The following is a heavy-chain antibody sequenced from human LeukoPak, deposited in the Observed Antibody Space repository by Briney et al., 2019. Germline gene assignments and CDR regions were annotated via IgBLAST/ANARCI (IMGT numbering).Heavy chain of an antibody. V-gene: IGHV4-38-2*01. J-gene: IGHJ3*02. CDR1: GYSIRSGYY. Sequence: PSETLSLTCAVSGYSIRSGYYWGWIRQPPGKGLEWIGSIYHSGSTYYNPSLKSRVTISVDTSKNQFSLKLSSVTAADTAVYYCARRPPKDIVVVPAAIFAFDIWGQGTMVTVSS. CDR2: IYHSGST. D-gene: IGHD2-2*02. CDR3: ARRPPKDIVVVPAAIFAFDI.